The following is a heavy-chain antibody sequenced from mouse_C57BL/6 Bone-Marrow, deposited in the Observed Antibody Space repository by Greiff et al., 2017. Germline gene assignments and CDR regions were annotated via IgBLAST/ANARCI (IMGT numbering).Heavy chain of an antibody. CDR1: GFTFSDFY. CDR3: ARELNWDGAMDY. CDR2: SRNKANDYTT. J-gene: IGHJ4*01. V-gene: IGHV7-1*01. Sequence: EVKLVESGGGLVQSGRSLRLSCATSGFTFSDFYMEWVRQAPGKGLEWIAASRNKANDYTTEYSASLKGRFIVSRDTSQSILYLQMNALRAEDTAIYYGARELNWDGAMDYWGQGTSVTVSS. D-gene: IGHD4-1*01.